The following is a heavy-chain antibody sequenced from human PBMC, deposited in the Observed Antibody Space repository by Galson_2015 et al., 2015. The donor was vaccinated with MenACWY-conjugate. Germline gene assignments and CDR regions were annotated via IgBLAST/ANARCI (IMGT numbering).Heavy chain of an antibody. CDR1: GGSITTSRYH. CDR3: ARDRSNDDYWGGFPGYYFDH. Sequence: ETLSLTCAVSGGSITTSRYHWAWIRQTPGKGLEWIGTVSYSGKAYYNPSLKRRVSISIDTSKSQFSLRIISMTAADTAVYYCARDRSNDDYWGGFPGYYFDHWGQGNLATVSS. CDR2: VSYSGKA. D-gene: IGHD3-3*01. V-gene: IGHV4-39*07. J-gene: IGHJ4*02.